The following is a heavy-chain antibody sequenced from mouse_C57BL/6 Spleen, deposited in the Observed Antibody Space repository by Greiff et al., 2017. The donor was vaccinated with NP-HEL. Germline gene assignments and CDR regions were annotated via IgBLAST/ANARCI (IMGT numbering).Heavy chain of an antibody. CDR3: ARAGYGSSLYYFDY. V-gene: IGHV1-22*01. CDR2: INPNNGGT. CDR1: GYTFTDYN. J-gene: IGHJ2*01. Sequence: SGPELVKPGASVKMSCKASGYTFTDYNMHWVKQSHGKSLEWIGYINPNNGGTSYNQKFKGKATLTVNKSSSTAYMELRSLTSEDSAVYYCARAGYGSSLYYFDYWGKGTTLTVSS. D-gene: IGHD1-1*01.